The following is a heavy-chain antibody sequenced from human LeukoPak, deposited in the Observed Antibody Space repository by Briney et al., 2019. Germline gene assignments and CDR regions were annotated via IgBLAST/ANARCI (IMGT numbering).Heavy chain of an antibody. CDR1: GFTFSSYA. Sequence: GGSLGLSCAASGFTFSSYAVSWVRQPPGKGLEWVSAVSGSGAATYYADSVKGRFTISRDNSKNTLYLQMNSLRAEDTAVYYCAKDRALSGWELYFDYWGQGTLVTVSS. CDR3: AKDRALSGWELYFDY. V-gene: IGHV3-23*01. D-gene: IGHD1-26*01. J-gene: IGHJ4*02. CDR2: VSGSGAAT.